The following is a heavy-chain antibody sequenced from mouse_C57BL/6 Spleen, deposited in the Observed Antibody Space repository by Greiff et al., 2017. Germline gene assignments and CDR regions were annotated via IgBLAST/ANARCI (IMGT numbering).Heavy chain of an antibody. CDR2: IYPGDGDT. Sequence: VQLQQSGPELVKPGASVKISCKASGYAFSSSWMNWVKQRPGKGLEWIGRIYPGDGDTNYNGKFKGKATLTADKSSSTAYMQLSSLTSEDSAVYFCARGKLDYWGQGTTLTVSS. V-gene: IGHV1-82*01. CDR3: ARGKLDY. CDR1: GYAFSSSW. J-gene: IGHJ2*01.